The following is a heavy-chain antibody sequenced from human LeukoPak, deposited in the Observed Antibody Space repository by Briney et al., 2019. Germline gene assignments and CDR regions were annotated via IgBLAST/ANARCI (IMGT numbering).Heavy chain of an antibody. D-gene: IGHD6-19*01. CDR3: ARGCSGWYPLDY. Sequence: SETLSLTCAVYGGSFSGYYWSWIRQPPGKGLEWIGEINHSGSTNYNPSLKSRVTISVDTSENQFSLKLSSVTAADTAVYYCARGCSGWYPLDYWGQGTLVTVSS. CDR2: INHSGST. CDR1: GGSFSGYY. J-gene: IGHJ4*02. V-gene: IGHV4-34*01.